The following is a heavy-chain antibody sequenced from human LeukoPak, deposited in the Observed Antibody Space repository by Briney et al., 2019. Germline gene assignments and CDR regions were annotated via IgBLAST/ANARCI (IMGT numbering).Heavy chain of an antibody. D-gene: IGHD3-10*01. CDR1: GFTFSSYA. J-gene: IGHJ4*02. CDR2: IWYDGSNK. Sequence: GGSLRLSCAASGFTFSSYAMSWVRQAPGKGLEWVAVIWYDGSNKYYADSVKGQFTISRDNSNNTLYLQMNSLRAEDTAVYYCARDRRGGPIDSWGQGTLVTVSS. CDR3: ARDRRGGPIDS. V-gene: IGHV3-33*08.